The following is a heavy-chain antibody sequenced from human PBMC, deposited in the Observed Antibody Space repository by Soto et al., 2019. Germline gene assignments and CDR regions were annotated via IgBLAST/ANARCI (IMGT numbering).Heavy chain of an antibody. J-gene: IGHJ4*02. V-gene: IGHV1-69*01. Sequence: QMQLVQSGAEVKERGSSVEISCKTSGGTFNTYALTWVRQAPGQGLEWIGGIIPIFGIKNVAQRFQGRVTINADESLTTAYMEMTSLRSDDTAVYYCAKEAGDHWGQGTLVTVSS. D-gene: IGHD3-10*01. CDR1: GGTFNTYA. CDR2: IIPIFGIK. CDR3: AKEAGDH.